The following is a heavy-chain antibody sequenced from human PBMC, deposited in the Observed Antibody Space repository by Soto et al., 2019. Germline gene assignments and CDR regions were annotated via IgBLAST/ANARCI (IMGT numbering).Heavy chain of an antibody. CDR2: MSPNSGNT. CDR1: GYTFTSYD. Sequence: ASVKVSCKASGYTFTSYDINWVRQATGQGLEWMGWMSPNSGNTDYAQKFQGRVTMTRSTSLRTAYMELSGLRSDDTAVYYCTRGPPNWGFDYWGQGTPVTVS. D-gene: IGHD7-27*01. V-gene: IGHV1-8*01. J-gene: IGHJ4*02. CDR3: TRGPPNWGFDY.